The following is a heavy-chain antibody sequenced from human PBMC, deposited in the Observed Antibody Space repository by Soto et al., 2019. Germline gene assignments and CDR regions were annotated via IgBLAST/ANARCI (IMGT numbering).Heavy chain of an antibody. CDR2: IYYSGST. CDR1: GGSIVSYY. Sequence: PSETLSLTCTVSGGSIVSYYWSWIRQPPWKGLEWIGYIYYSGSTNYNPSLKSRVTISVDPSKHQFSLKLSSVTAADTAVDYCAREREDYYDSSGYYFIQYYFDDWGQGTLVTVSS. J-gene: IGHJ4*02. D-gene: IGHD3-22*01. CDR3: AREREDYYDSSGYYFIQYYFDD. V-gene: IGHV4-59*01.